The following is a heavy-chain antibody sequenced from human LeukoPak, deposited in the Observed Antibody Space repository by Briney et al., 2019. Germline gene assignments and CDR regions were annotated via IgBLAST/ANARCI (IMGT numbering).Heavy chain of an antibody. Sequence: GASVKVSCKASGYTFTSYDINWVRQATGQGLEWMGWMNPNSGNTGYAQKFQGRVTMTRNTSISTAYMELSSLRSDDTAVYYCARAGVSLATKRGTPGYWGQGTLVTVSS. CDR3: ARAGVSLATKRGTPGY. V-gene: IGHV1-8*01. CDR2: MNPNSGNT. D-gene: IGHD1-26*01. CDR1: GYTFTSYD. J-gene: IGHJ4*02.